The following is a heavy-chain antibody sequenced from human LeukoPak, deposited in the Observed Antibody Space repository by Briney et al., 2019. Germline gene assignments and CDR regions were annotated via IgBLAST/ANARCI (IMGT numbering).Heavy chain of an antibody. CDR3: ARAYDSSGYYLNWFDP. CDR2: INHSGST. V-gene: IGHV4-34*01. D-gene: IGHD3-22*01. J-gene: IGHJ5*02. Sequence: SETLSLTCAVYGGSFSGYYWSWIRQPPGKGLEWIGEINHSGSTNYNPSLKSRVTISVDTSKNQFSLKLSSVTAADTAVYYCARAYDSSGYYLNWFDPWGQGTLVTVSS. CDR1: GGSFSGYY.